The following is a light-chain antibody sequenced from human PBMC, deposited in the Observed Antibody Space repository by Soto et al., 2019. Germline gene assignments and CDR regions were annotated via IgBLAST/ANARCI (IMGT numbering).Light chain of an antibody. V-gene: IGKV3-20*01. Sequence: EIVLTQSPGTLSVSPGERVTLSCRASQSVNSNYLAWYQQRPGQAPRLLIFGASYRATGIPDRFSGSGSGTDFTLTISRLEPEDFAVYYCQQYSSSPPEFNFGPGTRLDSK. J-gene: IGKJ3*01. CDR1: QSVNSNY. CDR2: GAS. CDR3: QQYSSSPPEFN.